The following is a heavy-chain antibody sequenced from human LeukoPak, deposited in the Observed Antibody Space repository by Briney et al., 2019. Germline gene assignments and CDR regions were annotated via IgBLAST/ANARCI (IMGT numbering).Heavy chain of an antibody. D-gene: IGHD3-10*02. V-gene: IGHV1-18*01. CDR1: GYTFISYG. CDR3: ARLSAYVGWYSDY. CDR2: ISGYNGNT. J-gene: IGHJ4*02. Sequence: GASVKVSCKASGYTFISYGITWVRQAPGQGLEWMGWISGYNGNTNYAQKLQGRVTMTTDTSTSTAYMELRSLRSDDTAVYYCARLSAYVGWYSDYWGQGTLVTVSS.